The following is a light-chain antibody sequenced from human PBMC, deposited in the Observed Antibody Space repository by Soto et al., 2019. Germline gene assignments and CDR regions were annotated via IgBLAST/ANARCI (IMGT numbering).Light chain of an antibody. Sequence: EIEMTQSPATLSVSPGERATLSCRASQSVSSNLAWYQQKPGQAPRLLLYGASTRATGIPARFSGSGSATEFTLTISSLQSEDFAVYYCQQYNNWPRTFGQGTKVEIK. CDR1: QSVSSN. J-gene: IGKJ1*01. V-gene: IGKV3-15*01. CDR2: GAS. CDR3: QQYNNWPRT.